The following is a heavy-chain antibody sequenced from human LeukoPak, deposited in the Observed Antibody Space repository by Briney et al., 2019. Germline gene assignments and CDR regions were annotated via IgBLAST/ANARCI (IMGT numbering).Heavy chain of an antibody. V-gene: IGHV3-48*01. J-gene: IGHJ4*02. D-gene: IGHD5-18*01. Sequence: GGSLRLSCAASGFTFSSYSMNWVRQALGKGLEWVSYINSSSSTIYYADSVKGRFTISRDNAKNSLYLQMNSLRAEDTAVYYCARGGIMDTAMFYWGQGTLVTVSS. CDR1: GFTFSSYS. CDR2: INSSSSTI. CDR3: ARGGIMDTAMFY.